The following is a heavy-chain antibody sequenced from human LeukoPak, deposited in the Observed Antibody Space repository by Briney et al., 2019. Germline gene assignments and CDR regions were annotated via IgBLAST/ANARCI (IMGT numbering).Heavy chain of an antibody. J-gene: IGHJ5*02. CDR3: ARAARSLTVTTTGNWFDP. CDR2: INPNSGGT. D-gene: IGHD4-17*01. CDR1: GYTFTGYY. V-gene: IGHV1-2*02. Sequence: ASVTVSCKASGYTFTGYYMHWVRQAPGQGGEWMGWINPNSGGTNYAQKFQGRVTMTRDTSISTAYMELSSLRSEDTAVYYCARAARSLTVTTTGNWFDPWGQGTLVTVSS.